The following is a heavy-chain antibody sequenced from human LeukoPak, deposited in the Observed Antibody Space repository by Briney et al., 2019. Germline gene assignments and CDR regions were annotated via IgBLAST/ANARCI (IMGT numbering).Heavy chain of an antibody. Sequence: ASVKVSCKASGYTFTSYGISWVRQAPGQGLEWMGWINTYNGNTNYAQKFQGRVTMTTDTPTSTAYMELRSLRSDDTAVYYCARGIDYDFWSGYYVGDYWGQGTLVTVSS. CDR3: ARGIDYDFWSGYYVGDY. J-gene: IGHJ4*02. CDR1: GYTFTSYG. CDR2: INTYNGNT. D-gene: IGHD3-3*01. V-gene: IGHV1-18*01.